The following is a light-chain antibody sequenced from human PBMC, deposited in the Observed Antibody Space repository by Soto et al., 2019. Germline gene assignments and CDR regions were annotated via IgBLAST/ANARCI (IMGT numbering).Light chain of an antibody. J-gene: IGLJ1*01. Sequence: QSVLSQPPSASGTPGQRVTISCSGSSSNIGRNYIYWYQQLPGTAPKLLIYGTTQRPSGVPDRFSGSKSGTSVSLAISGLRSEDEADYYCAAWDDSLRGYVFGPGTKVTV. V-gene: IGLV1-47*02. CDR3: AAWDDSLRGYV. CDR1: SSNIGRNY. CDR2: GTT.